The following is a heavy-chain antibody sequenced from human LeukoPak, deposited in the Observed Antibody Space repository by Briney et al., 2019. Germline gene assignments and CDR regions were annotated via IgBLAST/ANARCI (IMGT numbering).Heavy chain of an antibody. CDR3: ARENYGDYAWFDP. CDR2: IYYSGST. V-gene: IGHV4-31*03. D-gene: IGHD4-17*01. CDR1: GGSISSGGYC. Sequence: SETLSLTCTVSGGSISSGGYCWSWIRQHPGKGLEWIGYIYYSGSTYYNPSLKSRVTISVDTSKNQFSLKLSSVTAADTAVYYCARENYGDYAWFDPWGQGTLVTVSS. J-gene: IGHJ5*02.